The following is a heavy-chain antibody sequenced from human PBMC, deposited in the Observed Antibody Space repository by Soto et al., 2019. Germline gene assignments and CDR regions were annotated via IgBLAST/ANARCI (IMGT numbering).Heavy chain of an antibody. CDR2: IYYSGST. J-gene: IGHJ4*02. Sequence: SETLSLTCTVSGGSISSGGYYWSWIRQHPGKGLEWIGYIYYSGSTYYNPSLKSRVTISVDTSKNQFSLKLSSVTAADTAVYYCARGGIAVAGRYFDYWGQGTLVTVS. V-gene: IGHV4-31*03. D-gene: IGHD6-19*01. CDR3: ARGGIAVAGRYFDY. CDR1: GGSISSGGYY.